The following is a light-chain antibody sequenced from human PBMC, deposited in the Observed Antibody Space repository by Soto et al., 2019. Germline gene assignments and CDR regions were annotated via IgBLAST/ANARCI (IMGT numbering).Light chain of an antibody. CDR3: QHNAHSPLT. CDR1: QSVGNN. J-gene: IGKJ4*01. V-gene: IGKV3-11*01. Sequence: EIVLTQSPATLSLSPGERATLSCRASQSVGNNLAWYQQKPGQAPGLLIYEASTRATGIPARFSGSGSGTDFTLTISRLEPDDVVVYYWQHNAHSPLTFGGGTKVEIK. CDR2: EAS.